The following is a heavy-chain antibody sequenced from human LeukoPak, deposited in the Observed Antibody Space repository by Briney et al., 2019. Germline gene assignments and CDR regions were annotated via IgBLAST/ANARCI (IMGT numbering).Heavy chain of an antibody. CDR2: INHSGSS. Sequence: SDTLSLTCAVSGGSFSGYYWSWIRQPPGRGLEWIGEINHSGSSNYNPSLKSRLTISADTSKNQFSLKVISVTAADTALYYCARGNYGYVSAFDIWGRGTMVTVSS. CDR1: GGSFSGYY. V-gene: IGHV4-34*01. CDR3: ARGNYGYVSAFDI. J-gene: IGHJ3*02. D-gene: IGHD3-16*01.